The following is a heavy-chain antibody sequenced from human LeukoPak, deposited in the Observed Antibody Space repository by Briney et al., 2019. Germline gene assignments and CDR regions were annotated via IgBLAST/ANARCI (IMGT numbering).Heavy chain of an antibody. CDR1: GYTFTGYY. Sequence: GASVKVSCKASGYTFTGYYMHWVRQAPGQGLEWMGWINPNSGGTNYAHKFQGRVTMTRDTSISTAYMELSRLRSDDTAVYYCAGDYCSSTSCYTGRVDYWGQGTLVTVSS. V-gene: IGHV1-2*02. CDR3: AGDYCSSTSCYTGRVDY. CDR2: INPNSGGT. D-gene: IGHD2-2*02. J-gene: IGHJ4*02.